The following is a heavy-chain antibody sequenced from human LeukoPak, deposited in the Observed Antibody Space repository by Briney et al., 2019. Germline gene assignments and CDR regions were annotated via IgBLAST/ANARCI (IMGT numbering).Heavy chain of an antibody. J-gene: IGHJ4*02. D-gene: IGHD5-24*01. CDR3: ATARWLHQAFDC. CDR2: IIPIFGTA. V-gene: IGHV1-69*06. CDR1: GGTFSSYA. Sequence: SVKVSCKASGGTFSSYAISWVRQAPGQGLEWMGGIIPIFGTANYAQKFQGRVTMTEDTSTDTAYMELSSLRSEDTAVYYCATARWLHQAFDCWGQGTLVTVSS.